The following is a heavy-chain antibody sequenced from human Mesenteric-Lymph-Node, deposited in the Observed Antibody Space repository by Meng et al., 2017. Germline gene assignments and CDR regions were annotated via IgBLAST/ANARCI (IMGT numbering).Heavy chain of an antibody. J-gene: IGHJ4*02. CDR3: ARVGFGELFLDDY. D-gene: IGHD3-10*01. CDR1: GFTFSSYW. V-gene: IGHV3-21*01. Sequence: GGSLRLSCAASGFTFSSYWMSWVRQAPGKGLEWVSAISDSGSSTYYADSVKGRFTISRDNAKNSLYLQMNSLRAEDTAVYYCARVGFGELFLDDYWGQGTLVTVSS. CDR2: ISDSGSST.